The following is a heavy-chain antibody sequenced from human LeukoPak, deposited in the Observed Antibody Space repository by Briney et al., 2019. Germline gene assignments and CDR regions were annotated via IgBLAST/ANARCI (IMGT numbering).Heavy chain of an antibody. J-gene: IGHJ4*02. Sequence: PSQTLSLTCAVYGGSFSGYYWSWVRQPPGKGLEWIGEINHSGGTNYNPSLKSRVTLSVDTSKDQFSLKLSSVTAADTAVYYCASRKLGNDYWGQGTLVTVSS. D-gene: IGHD7-27*01. CDR1: GGSFSGYY. V-gene: IGHV4-34*01. CDR2: INHSGGT. CDR3: ASRKLGNDY.